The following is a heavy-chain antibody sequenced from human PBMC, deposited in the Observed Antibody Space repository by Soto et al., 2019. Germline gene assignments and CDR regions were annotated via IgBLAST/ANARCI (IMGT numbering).Heavy chain of an antibody. Sequence: PSETLSLTCTVSGVTLAGYYWSWIRETPGKTLEWIGCIYFNGTTLYNPSLKSRVTISLDKSKNQSSLKLSSVTASDTAVYHCARGKGTHKYWGRGTRVTVSS. CDR3: ARGKGTHKY. J-gene: IGHJ4*02. CDR2: IYFNGTT. CDR1: GVTLAGYY. V-gene: IGHV4-59*01. D-gene: IGHD3-10*01.